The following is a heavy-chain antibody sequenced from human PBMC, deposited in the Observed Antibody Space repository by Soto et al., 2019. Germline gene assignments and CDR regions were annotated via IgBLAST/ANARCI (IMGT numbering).Heavy chain of an antibody. CDR2: ISYRRTT. D-gene: IGHD4-17*01. V-gene: IGHV4-31*03. Sequence: QVQLQESGPGLVKPSQTLSLTCTVSGGSITSGDYYWTWIRQHPGKGLEWIGYISYRRTTYYNPSLKSRATISVDKFRNQFALKLNSVTAADTAVYFCARPGGAAWLDPWGQGTLVTVSS. J-gene: IGHJ5*02. CDR1: GGSITSGDYY. CDR3: ARPGGAAWLDP.